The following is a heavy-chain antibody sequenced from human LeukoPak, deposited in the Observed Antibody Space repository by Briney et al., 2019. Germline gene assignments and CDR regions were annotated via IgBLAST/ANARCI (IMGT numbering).Heavy chain of an antibody. J-gene: IGHJ3*02. CDR1: GGSISSYY. D-gene: IGHD3-16*01. V-gene: IGHV4-59*01. CDR3: ARDRGGPRAFDI. Sequence: SETLPLTCNGSGGSISSYYWSWMRHPPARGLGWIGYIYSSGSTNYNPSLKSRVTISVDTSKNQFSLKLSSVTAADTAVYYCARDRGGPRAFDIWGQGTMVTVSS. CDR2: IYSSGST.